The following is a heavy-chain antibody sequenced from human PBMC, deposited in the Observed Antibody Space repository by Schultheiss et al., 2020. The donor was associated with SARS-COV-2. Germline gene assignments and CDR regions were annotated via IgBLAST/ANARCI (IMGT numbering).Heavy chain of an antibody. D-gene: IGHD3-3*01. CDR2: IIPIFGTA. V-gene: IGHV1-69*13. CDR1: GGTFSSYA. CDR3: ARDRYDFWSGYVSYWYFDL. Sequence: SVKVSCKASGGTFSSYAISWVRQAPGQGLEWMGGIIPIFGTANYAQKFQGRVTIIADESTSTAYMELSSLRSEDTAVYYCARDRYDFWSGYVSYWYFDLWGRGTLVTVSS. J-gene: IGHJ2*01.